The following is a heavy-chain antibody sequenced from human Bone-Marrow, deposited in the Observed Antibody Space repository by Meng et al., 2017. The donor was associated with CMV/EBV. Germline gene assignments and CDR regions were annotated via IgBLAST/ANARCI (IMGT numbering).Heavy chain of an antibody. Sequence: GGSLRLSCVASGFRFDEYGMTWVRQGPGKGLEWVADINWNGGATSYADSVRGRFTISRDNVKKTLYLQMNSLTTGDTAVYYCARPQWLPIPQNYHHYFGMDVRGQGTTVTVSS. J-gene: IGHJ6*02. V-gene: IGHV3-20*04. D-gene: IGHD5-12*01. CDR1: GFRFDEYG. CDR2: INWNGGAT. CDR3: ARPQWLPIPQNYHHYFGMDV.